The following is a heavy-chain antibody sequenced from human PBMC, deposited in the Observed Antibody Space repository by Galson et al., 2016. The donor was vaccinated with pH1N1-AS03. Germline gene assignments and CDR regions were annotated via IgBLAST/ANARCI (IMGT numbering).Heavy chain of an antibody. D-gene: IGHD4/OR15-4a*01. CDR3: GRGPVSYANYWFPPPDY. J-gene: IGHJ4*02. CDR1: GFTFSSYA. V-gene: IGHV3-64*02. CDR2: ISGNGFST. Sequence: SLRLSCAAAGFTFSSYAMYWVRQAPGKGLEYVSVISGNGFSTYYADSVKGRFTISRDNSKNTLYLQMGSLRTEDMAVYYCGRGPVSYANYWFPPPDYWGQGTLVTVSS.